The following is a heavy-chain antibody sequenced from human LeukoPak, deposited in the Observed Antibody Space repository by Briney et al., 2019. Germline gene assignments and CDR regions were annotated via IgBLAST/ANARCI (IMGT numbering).Heavy chain of an antibody. CDR2: IYYSGST. J-gene: IGHJ4*02. V-gene: IGHV4-30-4*01. D-gene: IGHD3-10*01. Sequence: SETLSLTCTVSGGSISSGDYYWCWIRQPPGKGLEWIGYIYYSGSTYYNPSLKSRVTISVDTSKNQFSLKLSSVTAADTAVYYCARVRGETDKDYYGSGSEYWGQGTLVTVSS. CDR1: GGSISSGDYY. CDR3: ARVRGETDKDYYGSGSEY.